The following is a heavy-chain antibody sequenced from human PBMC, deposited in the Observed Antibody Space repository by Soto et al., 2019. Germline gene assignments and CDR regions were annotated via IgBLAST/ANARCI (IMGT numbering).Heavy chain of an antibody. CDR3: ARGLAYSSSNYYYYYMSV. CDR1: GYTFTGYY. V-gene: IGHV1-2*04. CDR2: INPNSGGT. J-gene: IGHJ6*03. Sequence: ASVKVSCKASGYTFTGYYMHWVRQAPGQGREWMGWINPNSGGTNYAQRFQGWVTMTRDTSISTAYMELSSLRSEDTAVYYCARGLAYSSSNYYYYYMSVWGKGTTVTVSS. D-gene: IGHD6-6*01.